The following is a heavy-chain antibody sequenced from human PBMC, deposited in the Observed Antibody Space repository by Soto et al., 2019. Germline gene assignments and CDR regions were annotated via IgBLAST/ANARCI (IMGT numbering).Heavy chain of an antibody. V-gene: IGHV3-23*01. CDR3: AKDLIHVYGDFENWFDP. CDR2: ISGSGGST. J-gene: IGHJ5*02. CDR1: GFTFSSYA. Sequence: PWGSLRLSCAASGFTFSSYAMSWIRQDPGKGLEWVSAISGSGGSTYYADSVKGRFTISRDNSKNTLYLQMNSLRAEDTAVYYCAKDLIHVYGDFENWFDPWGQGTLVTSPQ. D-gene: IGHD4-17*01.